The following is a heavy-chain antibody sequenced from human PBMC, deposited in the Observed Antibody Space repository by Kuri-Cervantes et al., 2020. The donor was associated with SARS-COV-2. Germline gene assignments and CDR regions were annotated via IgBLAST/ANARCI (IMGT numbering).Heavy chain of an antibody. V-gene: IGHV1-18*01. Sequence: ASVKVSCKASGGTFSSYAISWVRQAPGQGLEWMGWISAYNGNTNYAQKLQGRVTMTTDTSTSTAYMELRSLRSEDTAVYYCARGAIVVVPETDAFDIWGQGTRVTVSS. J-gene: IGHJ3*02. CDR1: GGTFSSYA. CDR2: ISAYNGNT. CDR3: ARGAIVVVPETDAFDI. D-gene: IGHD3-22*01.